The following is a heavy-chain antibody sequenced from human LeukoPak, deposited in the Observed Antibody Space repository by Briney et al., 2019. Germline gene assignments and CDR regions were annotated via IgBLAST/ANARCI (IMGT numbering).Heavy chain of an antibody. Sequence: ASVKVSCKASGYTFTGYYMHWVRQAPGQGLEWMGWINPHSGGTNYAQKFQGRVTMTRDTSISTAYMELSRLRSDDTAVYYCARHYSYHTYLSVRWGQGTLVTVSS. CDR2: INPHSGGT. V-gene: IGHV1-2*02. CDR3: ARHYSYHTYLSVR. D-gene: IGHD5-18*01. J-gene: IGHJ4*02. CDR1: GYTFTGYY.